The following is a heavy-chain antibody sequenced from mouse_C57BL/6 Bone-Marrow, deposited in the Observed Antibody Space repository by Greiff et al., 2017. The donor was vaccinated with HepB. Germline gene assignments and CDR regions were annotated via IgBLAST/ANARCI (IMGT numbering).Heavy chain of an antibody. J-gene: IGHJ2*01. D-gene: IGHD3-2*02. CDR1: GYAFTNYL. V-gene: IGHV1-54*01. CDR3: ARRDSSGPYYFDY. CDR2: INPGSGGT. Sequence: VMLVESVAELVRPGTSVKVSCKASGYAFTNYLIEWVKQRPGQGLEWIGVINPGSGGTNYNEKFKGKATLTADKSSSTAYMQLSSLTSEDSAVYFCARRDSSGPYYFDYWGQGTTLTVSS.